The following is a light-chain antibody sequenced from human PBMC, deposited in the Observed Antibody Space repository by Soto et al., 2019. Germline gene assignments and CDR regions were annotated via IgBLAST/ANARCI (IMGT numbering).Light chain of an antibody. J-gene: IGKJ1*01. CDR1: QNVSGW. CDR2: GAS. CDR3: QQYEAFSET. Sequence: RLTQFPSTLSVAIKETATLPCRASQNVSGWLAWYQQKPGQAPKLLIYGASTLPRGIPSRFSGGGSGTDFTLTVFSLQSEDFAVYYCQQYEAFSETFGPGTKVDIK. V-gene: IGKV1-5*01.